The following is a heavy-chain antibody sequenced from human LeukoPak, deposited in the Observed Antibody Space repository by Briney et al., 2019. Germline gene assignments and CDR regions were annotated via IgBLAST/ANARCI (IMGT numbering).Heavy chain of an antibody. CDR2: IYTSGST. J-gene: IGHJ5*02. V-gene: IGHV4-4*07. Sequence: SETLFFTGTVAGGSISSYYWCWIRQPAGKELEWIGRIYTSGSTNYNPSLKSRVTISVDKSKNQFSLKLSSVAAADTAVYYCARGTWFDPWGQGTLVTVSS. D-gene: IGHD1-7*01. CDR1: GGSISSYY. CDR3: ARGTWFDP.